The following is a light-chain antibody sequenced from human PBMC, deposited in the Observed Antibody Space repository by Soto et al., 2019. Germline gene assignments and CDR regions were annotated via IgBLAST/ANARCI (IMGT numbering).Light chain of an antibody. CDR3: QQYASYPWT. Sequence: IQMTQSPSTLSASVLDRVTITFRASQSLSGWLAWYQQTPGKAPKLLISDAFRLESGVPSRFRGSGSGTEFSLTISSLQPGDSATFYCQQYASYPWTFGRGTKVDIK. V-gene: IGKV1-5*01. CDR2: DAF. J-gene: IGKJ1*01. CDR1: QSLSGW.